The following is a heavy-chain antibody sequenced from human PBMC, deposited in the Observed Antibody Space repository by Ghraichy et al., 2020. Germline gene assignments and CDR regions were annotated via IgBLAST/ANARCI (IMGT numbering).Heavy chain of an antibody. Sequence: GGSLRLSCSASGFIFNMYAMHWVRQAPGRGLEHVSISHNEGVAYYPDSMKGRFTISRDNYQNTLYLQMTRLTLEDTAVYYCVKSAATTISGGAFHMWGQGTMVTVSS. CDR2: ISHNEGVA. J-gene: IGHJ3*02. CDR1: GFIFNMYA. V-gene: IGHV3-64D*06. CDR3: VKSAATTISGGAFHM. D-gene: IGHD2-21*02.